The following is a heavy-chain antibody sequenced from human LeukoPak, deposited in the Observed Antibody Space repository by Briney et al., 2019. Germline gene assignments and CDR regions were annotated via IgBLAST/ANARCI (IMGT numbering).Heavy chain of an antibody. CDR1: GFTFSSYS. V-gene: IGHV3-48*04. J-gene: IGHJ4*02. Sequence: PGGSLRLSCAASGFTFSSYSMNWVRQAPGKGLEWVSYISSSSSTIYYADSVKGRFTISRDNAKNSLYLQMNSLRAEDTAVYYCARDKSSGWYEVDYWGQGTLVTVSS. CDR2: ISSSSSTI. D-gene: IGHD6-19*01. CDR3: ARDKSSGWYEVDY.